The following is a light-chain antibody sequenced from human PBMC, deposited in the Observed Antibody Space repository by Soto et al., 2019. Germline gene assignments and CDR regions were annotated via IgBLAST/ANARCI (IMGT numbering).Light chain of an antibody. J-gene: IGKJ5*01. Sequence: EIVLTQSPATLSLSPGERATLSCRASQSVSSYLAWYQQKPGQAPRLLIYDASNRATGISARFSGSGSGTDFTLTISSLEPEDFAGYYCQQRSKWPPEVTVRQGTRLEIK. V-gene: IGKV3-11*01. CDR3: QQRSKWPPEVT. CDR2: DAS. CDR1: QSVSSY.